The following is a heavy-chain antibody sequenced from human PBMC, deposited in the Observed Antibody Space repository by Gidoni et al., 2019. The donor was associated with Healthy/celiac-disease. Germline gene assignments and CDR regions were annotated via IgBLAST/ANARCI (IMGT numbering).Heavy chain of an antibody. Sequence: QVQLQESGPGLVKPSETLSLTCTVSGGSISSYYWSWIRQPPGKGLEWIGYIYYSGSTNYNPSLKSRVTISVDTSKNQFSLKLSSVTAADTAVYYCARGGYCSSTSCNHDAFDIWGQGTMVTVSS. CDR1: GGSISSYY. D-gene: IGHD2-2*01. CDR3: ARGGYCSSTSCNHDAFDI. V-gene: IGHV4-59*01. CDR2: IYYSGST. J-gene: IGHJ3*02.